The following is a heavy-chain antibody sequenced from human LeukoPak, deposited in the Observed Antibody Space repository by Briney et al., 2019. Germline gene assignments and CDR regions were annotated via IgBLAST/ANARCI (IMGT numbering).Heavy chain of an antibody. CDR3: ARDQARDSSAPNYYYYGMDV. V-gene: IGHV1-46*01. J-gene: IGHJ6*02. Sequence: ASVKVSCKASGYTFTSYYMHWVRQAPGQGLEWMGITNPSGGSTSYAQKFQGRVTMTRDTSTSTVYMELSSLRSEDTAVYYCARDQARDSSAPNYYYYGMDVWGQGTTVTVSS. CDR1: GYTFTSYY. D-gene: IGHD3-22*01. CDR2: TNPSGGST.